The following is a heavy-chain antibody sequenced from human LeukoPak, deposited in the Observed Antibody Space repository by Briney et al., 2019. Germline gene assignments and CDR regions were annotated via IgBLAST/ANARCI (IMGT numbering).Heavy chain of an antibody. V-gene: IGHV3-64D*06. CDR2: ISGNGGST. D-gene: IGHD6-19*01. J-gene: IGHJ4*02. CDR1: GFIFDTFV. Sequence: GGSLRLSCSASGFIFDTFVMHWVRQAPGKGLEYVSGISGNGGSTYNADFVKGRFTISRDNSKNTLFLQMTSLRAEDTAVYYCVNQISGWVYWGQGTLVTVSS. CDR3: VNQISGWVY.